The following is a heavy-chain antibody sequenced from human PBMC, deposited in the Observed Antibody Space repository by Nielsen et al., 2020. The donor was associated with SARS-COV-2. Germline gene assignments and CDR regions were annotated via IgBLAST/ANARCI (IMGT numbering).Heavy chain of an antibody. CDR2: INPNSGGT. CDR1: GYTFTGYY. V-gene: IGHV1-2*04. J-gene: IGHJ5*02. D-gene: IGHD6-6*01. Sequence: ASVKVSCKASGYTFTGYYMHWVRQAPGQGLEWMGWINPNSGGTNYAQKFQGWVTMTRDTSISTAYMELSRLRSDDTAVYYCARQYSSSSVGWFDPWGQGTLVTVSS. CDR3: ARQYSSSSVGWFDP.